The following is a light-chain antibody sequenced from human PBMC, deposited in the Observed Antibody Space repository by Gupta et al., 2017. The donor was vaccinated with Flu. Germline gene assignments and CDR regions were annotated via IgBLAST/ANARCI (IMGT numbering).Light chain of an antibody. CDR1: TGAVTGGHF. Sequence: QAVVTQEPSLTVSPGGKVTLTCGSSTGAVTGGHFPYWFQQKPGQAPRTLIYDTTNKHSWTPARFSGSLLGGKAALTLSGAQPEDEAEYYCLLSYSSVRVFGGGTKLTVL. V-gene: IGLV7-46*01. CDR3: LLSYSSVRV. J-gene: IGLJ3*02. CDR2: DTT.